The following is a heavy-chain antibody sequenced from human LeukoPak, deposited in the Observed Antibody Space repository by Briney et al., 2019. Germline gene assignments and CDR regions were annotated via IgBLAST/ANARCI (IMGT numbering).Heavy chain of an antibody. J-gene: IGHJ4*02. Sequence: SETLSLTCTVSGGSISSSSYYWGWIRQPPGKGLEWIVSIYYSGSTYYNPSHKSRITISVDTSKNQFSLKLSSVTAADTAVYYCARSGNYYDSSGYYYGLDYWGQGTLVTVSS. CDR2: IYYSGST. D-gene: IGHD3-22*01. CDR3: ARSGNYYDSSGYYYGLDY. CDR1: GGSISSSSYY. V-gene: IGHV4-39*01.